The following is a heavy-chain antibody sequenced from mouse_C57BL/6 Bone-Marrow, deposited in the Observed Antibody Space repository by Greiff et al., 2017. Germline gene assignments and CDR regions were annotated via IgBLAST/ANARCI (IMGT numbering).Heavy chain of an antibody. CDR2: ISSGSSTI. CDR3: ARLRWCDY. Sequence: EVKLMESGGGLVKPGGSLKLSCAASGFTFSDYGMHWVRQAPEKGLEWVAYISSGSSTIYYADTVKGRFTISRDNAKNTLFLQMTSLRTEETAMYYCARLRWCDYWGQGTTLTVSS. V-gene: IGHV5-17*01. CDR1: GFTFSDYG. J-gene: IGHJ2*01. D-gene: IGHD1-1*02.